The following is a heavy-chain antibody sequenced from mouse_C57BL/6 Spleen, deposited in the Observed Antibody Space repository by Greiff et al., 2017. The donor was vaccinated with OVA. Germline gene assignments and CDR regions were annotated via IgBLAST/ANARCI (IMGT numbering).Heavy chain of an antibody. CDR2: IYPGSGST. CDR1: GYTFTSYW. V-gene: IGHV1-55*01. Sequence: QVQLQQPGAELVKPGASVKMSCKASGYTFTSYWLTWVKQRPGQGLEWIGDIYPGSGSTNYNEKFKSKATLTVDTSSSTAYMQLSSLTSEDSAVYYCARDKARGSSPSWFAYWGQGTLVTVSA. CDR3: ARDKARGSSPSWFAY. J-gene: IGHJ3*01. D-gene: IGHD1-1*01.